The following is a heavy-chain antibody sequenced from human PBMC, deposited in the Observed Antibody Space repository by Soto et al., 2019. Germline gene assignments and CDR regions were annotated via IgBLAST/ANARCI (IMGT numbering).Heavy chain of an antibody. J-gene: IGHJ4*02. Sequence: GASVKVSCKASGGTFSSYAISWVRQAPGQGLKWMGGIIPIFGTANYAQKLQGRVTMTTDTSTSTAYMELRSLRSDDTAVYYCARDRAPKYYDILTGYPYYFDYWGQGTLVTVSS. CDR2: IIPIFGTA. CDR3: ARDRAPKYYDILTGYPYYFDY. V-gene: IGHV1-69*05. D-gene: IGHD3-9*01. CDR1: GGTFSSYA.